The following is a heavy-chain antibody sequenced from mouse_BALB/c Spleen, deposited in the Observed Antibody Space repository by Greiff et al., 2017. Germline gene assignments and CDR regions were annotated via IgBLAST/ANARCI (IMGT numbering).Heavy chain of an antibody. CDR3: ARHDGYDAYEDAMDY. D-gene: IGHD2-3*01. V-gene: IGHV5-6-2*01. CDR2: INSNGGST. CDR1: GFTFSSYY. J-gene: IGHJ4*01. Sequence: EVMLVESGGGLVKLGGSLKLSCAASGFTFSSYYMSWVRQTPEKRLELVAAINSNGGSTYYPDTVKGRFTISRDNAKNTLYLQMSSLKSEDTALYYCARHDGYDAYEDAMDYWGQGSSVTVSS.